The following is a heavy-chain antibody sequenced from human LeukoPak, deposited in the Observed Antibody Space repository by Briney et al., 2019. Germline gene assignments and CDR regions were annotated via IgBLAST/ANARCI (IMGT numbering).Heavy chain of an antibody. Sequence: ASVKVSCKASGYTFTGYYMHWVRQAPGQGLEWMGWINPNSGGTNYAQKFQGRVTMTRDTSISTAYMELSRLRSDDTAVYYCARDDNALDAFDIWGQGTMVTVSS. J-gene: IGHJ3*02. CDR3: ARDDNALDAFDI. CDR2: INPNSGGT. CDR1: GYTFTGYY. V-gene: IGHV1-2*02. D-gene: IGHD1-1*01.